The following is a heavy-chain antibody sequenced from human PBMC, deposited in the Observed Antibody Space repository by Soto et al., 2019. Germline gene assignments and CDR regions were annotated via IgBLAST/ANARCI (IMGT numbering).Heavy chain of an antibody. J-gene: IGHJ4*02. D-gene: IGHD1-1*01. V-gene: IGHV4-31*03. CDR2: IYYSGST. CDR3: ARYQRLEEGPYYFDY. CDR1: GGSISSGGYY. Sequence: QVQLQESGPGLVKPSQTLSLTCTVSGGSISSGGYYWSWIRQHPGKGLEWIGYIYYSGSTYYNPYLKSRVTISVDTSKNQFSLKLSSVTAADTAVYYCARYQRLEEGPYYFDYWGQGTLVTVSS.